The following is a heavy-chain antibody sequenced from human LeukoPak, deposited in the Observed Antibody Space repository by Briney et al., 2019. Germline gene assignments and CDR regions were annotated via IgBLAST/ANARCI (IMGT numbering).Heavy chain of an antibody. CDR1: GFTFSSYE. V-gene: IGHV3-48*03. CDR2: ISSSGSTI. CDR3: ARVAYCGGDCHYYGMDV. J-gene: IGHJ6*02. Sequence: PGGSLRLSCAASGFTFSSYETNWVRRAPGKGLEWVSYISSSGSTIYYADSVKGRFTISGDNAKNSLYLQMNSLRAEDTAVYYCARVAYCGGDCHYYGMDVWGQGTTVTVSS. D-gene: IGHD2-21*02.